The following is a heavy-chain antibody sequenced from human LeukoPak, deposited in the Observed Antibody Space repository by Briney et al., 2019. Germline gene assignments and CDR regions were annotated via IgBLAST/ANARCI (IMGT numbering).Heavy chain of an antibody. Sequence: GGSLRLSCAASGFTFSIYWMHWVRQAPGKGLVWVSRINSDGSSTNYADSVKGRFTISRDNAKNTLYLQMNSLRAEDTAVYYCARVSRGPHPYYYDSSGYMDYWGQGTLVTVSS. J-gene: IGHJ4*02. CDR3: ARVSRGPHPYYYDSSGYMDY. CDR1: GFTFSIYW. D-gene: IGHD3-22*01. V-gene: IGHV3-74*01. CDR2: INSDGSST.